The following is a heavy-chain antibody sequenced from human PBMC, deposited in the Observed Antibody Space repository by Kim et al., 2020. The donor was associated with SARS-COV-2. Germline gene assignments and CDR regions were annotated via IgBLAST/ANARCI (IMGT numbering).Heavy chain of an antibody. CDR1: GFSFSDSA. J-gene: IGHJ3*02. CDR2: IRSKANSYAT. Sequence: GGSLRLSCAASGFSFSDSAMHWVRQASGKGLEWVGHIRSKANSYATTYAASVRGRFTISRDDSKNAAYLQMNSLKTEDTAVYYCTRVPGTTLAFCDAYDIWGQGTMVTVSS. CDR3: TRVPGTTLAFCDAYDI. D-gene: IGHD1-1*01. V-gene: IGHV3-73*01.